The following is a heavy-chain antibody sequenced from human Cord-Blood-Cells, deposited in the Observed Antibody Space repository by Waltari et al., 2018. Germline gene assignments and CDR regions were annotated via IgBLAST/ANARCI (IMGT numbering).Heavy chain of an antibody. V-gene: IGHV3-9*03. J-gene: IGHJ4*02. D-gene: IGHD1-26*01. CDR2: ISWNSGSI. Sequence: EVQLVESGGGLVQPGRSLRLSCAASGSPFDVYAMHLVRQAQGKGLEWVSGISWNSGSIGYADSGKGRFTISRDNAKNSLYLQMNSLRAEDMALYYCAKVAGSGSYFDYWGQGTLVTVSS. CDR1: GSPFDVYA. CDR3: AKVAGSGSYFDY.